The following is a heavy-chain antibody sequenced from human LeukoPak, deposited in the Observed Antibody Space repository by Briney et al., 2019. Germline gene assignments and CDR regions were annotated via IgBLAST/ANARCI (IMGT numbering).Heavy chain of an antibody. Sequence: GGSLRLSCAASGFTFSSYAMSWVRQAPGKGLEWVGRIKSKTDGGTTDYAAPVKGRFTISRDDSKNTLYLQMNSLKTEDTAVYYCTTPPYCGGDCYIVNDYWGQGTLVTVSS. CDR3: TTPPYCGGDCYIVNDY. J-gene: IGHJ4*02. D-gene: IGHD2-21*02. V-gene: IGHV3-15*01. CDR2: IKSKTDGGTT. CDR1: GFTFSSYA.